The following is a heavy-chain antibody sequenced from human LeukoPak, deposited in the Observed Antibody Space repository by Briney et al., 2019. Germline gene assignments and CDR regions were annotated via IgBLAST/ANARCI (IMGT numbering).Heavy chain of an antibody. CDR3: ATADDSSESDAFDI. CDR2: ISGGDT. CDR1: GSTLNNDA. V-gene: IGHV3-23*01. Sequence: GSLRLSCTASGSTLNNDAMSWVRQAPGKGLEWVSAISGGDTYHAGSVKGRFTISRDNSKNTLYLQMNSLRAEDTAVYYCATADDSSESDAFDIWGQGTMVTVSS. J-gene: IGHJ3*02. D-gene: IGHD3-22*01.